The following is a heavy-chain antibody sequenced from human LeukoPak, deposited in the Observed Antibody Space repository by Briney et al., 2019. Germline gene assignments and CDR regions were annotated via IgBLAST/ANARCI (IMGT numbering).Heavy chain of an antibody. CDR1: GGSISSYY. J-gene: IGHJ4*02. CDR2: IYYSGST. D-gene: IGHD3-22*01. Sequence: SETLSLTCTVSGGSISSYYWSWIRQPPGKGLEWIGYIYYSGSTNYNPSLKSRVTISVDKSKNQFSLKLSSVTAADTAVYYCAREGWLSTTDYWGQGTLVTVSS. CDR3: AREGWLSTTDY. V-gene: IGHV4-59*12.